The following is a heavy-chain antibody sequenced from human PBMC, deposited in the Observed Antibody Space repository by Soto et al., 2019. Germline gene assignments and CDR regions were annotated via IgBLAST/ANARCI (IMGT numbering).Heavy chain of an antibody. CDR3: ATDSTSRYYGMDV. D-gene: IGHD2-2*01. CDR1: GGSFSGYY. CDR2: INHSGST. V-gene: IGHV4-34*01. Sequence: SETLSLTCAYGGSFSGYYWSWIRQSPGKGLEWIGEINHSGSTDNYNPSLKSRVTISVDTSKKQISLKLTSVTAADTAVYYCATDSTSRYYGMDVWGQGTTVTVSS. J-gene: IGHJ6*02.